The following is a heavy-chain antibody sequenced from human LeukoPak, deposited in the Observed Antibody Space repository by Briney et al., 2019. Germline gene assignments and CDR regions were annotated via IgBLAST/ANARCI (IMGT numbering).Heavy chain of an antibody. CDR2: IYYSGST. D-gene: IGHD2-2*01. J-gene: IGHJ2*01. Sequence: SETLSLTXTVSGGSISSGDYYWSWIRQPPGKGLEWIGYIYYSGSTYYNPSLKSRVTISVDTSKNQFSLKLSSVTAADTAVYYCATSSDIVVVPAAIPPPYWCFDLWGRGTLVTVSS. CDR1: GGSISSGDYY. V-gene: IGHV4-30-4*08. CDR3: ATSSDIVVVPAAIPPPYWCFDL.